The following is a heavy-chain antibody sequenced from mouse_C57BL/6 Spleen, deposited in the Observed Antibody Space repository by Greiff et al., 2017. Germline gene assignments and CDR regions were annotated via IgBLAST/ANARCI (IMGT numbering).Heavy chain of an antibody. D-gene: IGHD2-2*01. V-gene: IGHV1-26*01. CDR1: GYTFTDYY. Sequence: EVQLQQSGPELVKPGASVKISCKASGYTFTDYYMNWVKQSHGKSLEWIGDINPNNGGTSYNQKFKGKATLTVDKSSSTAYMELRSLTSEDSAVYYCAIWLRRGFAYWGQGTLVTVSA. CDR3: AIWLRRGFAY. CDR2: INPNNGGT. J-gene: IGHJ3*01.